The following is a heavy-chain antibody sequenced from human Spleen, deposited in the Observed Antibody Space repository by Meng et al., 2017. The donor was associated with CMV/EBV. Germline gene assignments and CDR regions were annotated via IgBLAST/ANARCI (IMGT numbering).Heavy chain of an antibody. D-gene: IGHD3-3*01. CDR2: IGTAGDT. CDR3: ARGRFWSGGRDAFDI. Sequence: GESLKISCAASGFTFSSYDMHWVRQATGKGLEWVSAIGTAGDTYYPGPVKGRFTISRENAKNSLYLQMNSLRAGDTAVYYCARGRFWSGGRDAFDIWGQGTMVTVSS. CDR1: GFTFSSYD. V-gene: IGHV3-13*01. J-gene: IGHJ3*02.